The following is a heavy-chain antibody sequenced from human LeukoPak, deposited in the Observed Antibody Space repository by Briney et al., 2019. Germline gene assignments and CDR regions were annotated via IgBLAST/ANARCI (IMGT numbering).Heavy chain of an antibody. D-gene: IGHD3-10*01. CDR3: ARDSWRVRGVTFGIPYYMDV. V-gene: IGHV1-2*02. CDR2: INPNSGGT. Sequence: ASVKVSCKASGYTFTGYYMHWVRQAPGQGLEWMGWINPNSGGTNYAQKFQGRVTMTRDTSISTAYMELSRLRSDDTAVYYCARDSWRVRGVTFGIPYYMDVWGKGTTVTISS. CDR1: GYTFTGYY. J-gene: IGHJ6*03.